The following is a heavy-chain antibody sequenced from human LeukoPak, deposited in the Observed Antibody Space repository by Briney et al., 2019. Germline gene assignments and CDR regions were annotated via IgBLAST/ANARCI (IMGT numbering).Heavy chain of an antibody. CDR2: IRFDGNTE. D-gene: IGHD3-16*01. V-gene: IGHV3-30*02. J-gene: IGHJ1*01. CDR3: ANGGGYFLH. CDR1: GFTFRTYG. Sequence: PGGSLRLSCVASGFTFRTYGMHWVRQAPGTGLEWVAFIRFDGNTEKYADSVEGRFTVSRDNAKNTLYLQMDTLRPEDTALYYCANGGGYFLHWGQGTLVTVAS.